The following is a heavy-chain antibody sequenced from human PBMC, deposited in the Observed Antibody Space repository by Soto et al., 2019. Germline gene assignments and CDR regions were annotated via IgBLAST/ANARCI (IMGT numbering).Heavy chain of an antibody. Sequence: EVQLLESGGGLVPPGGSLRLSCAASGFTFNNYAMTWVGQAPGKGLEWVSAISGGGDTTSYADSVKGRFIVSRDGSKNTLYLRMSSRRADDTALYYCAKGRGGAGSLTPRVDFWGQGTLVTVSS. CDR2: ISGGGDTT. CDR1: GFTFNNYA. CDR3: AKGRGGAGSLTPRVDF. J-gene: IGHJ4*02. D-gene: IGHD3-10*01. V-gene: IGHV3-23*01.